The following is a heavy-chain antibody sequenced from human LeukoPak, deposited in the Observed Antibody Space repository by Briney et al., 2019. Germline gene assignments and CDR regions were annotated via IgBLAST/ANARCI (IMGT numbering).Heavy chain of an antibody. J-gene: IGHJ3*02. D-gene: IGHD6-19*01. CDR1: GGSISSYY. Sequence: SETLSLTWTVAGGSISSYYWSWIRQPPGKGLDWIGYIYYSGSTNYNPSLRSRVTISVDTTKNQFSLKLSSVTDADTAVYYCARHSERWLGAFDIWGQGTMVTVSS. V-gene: IGHV4-59*08. CDR3: ARHSERWLGAFDI. CDR2: IYYSGST.